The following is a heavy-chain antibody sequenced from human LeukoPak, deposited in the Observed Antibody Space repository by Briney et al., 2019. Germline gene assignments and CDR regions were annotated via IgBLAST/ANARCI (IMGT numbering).Heavy chain of an antibody. V-gene: IGHV3-23*01. Sequence: PGGSLRLSCAASGFTFTNYAMTWVRQAPGKGLEWVSVIGASGADTYYSDSVKGRFTISRDNSKNTLYLQMNSLRAEDTAVYYCARAAPRFRVGNFDYWGQGTLVTVSS. CDR1: GFTFTNYA. CDR2: IGASGADT. CDR3: ARAAPRFRVGNFDY. J-gene: IGHJ4*02. D-gene: IGHD3-10*01.